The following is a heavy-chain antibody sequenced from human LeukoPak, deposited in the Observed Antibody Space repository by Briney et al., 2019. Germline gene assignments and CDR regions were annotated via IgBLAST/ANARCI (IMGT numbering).Heavy chain of an antibody. Sequence: ASVKVSCKASGYTFISYGISWVRQAPGQGLEWMGWISAYNGNTNYAQKLQGRVIMTTDTSTSTAYMELRSLRSDDTAVYYCAKLASTTCCQSAFDIWGQGTMITVSS. CDR3: AKLASTTCCQSAFDI. V-gene: IGHV1-18*01. J-gene: IGHJ3*02. CDR2: ISAYNGNT. D-gene: IGHD2-2*01. CDR1: GYTFISYG.